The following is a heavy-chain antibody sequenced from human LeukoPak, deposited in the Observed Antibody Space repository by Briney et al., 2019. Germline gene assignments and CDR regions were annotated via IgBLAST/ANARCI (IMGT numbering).Heavy chain of an antibody. Sequence: SETLSLTCAVYGGSFSGYYWSWICQPPGKGLEWIGEINHSGSTNYNPSLKSRVTISVDTSKNQFSLKLSSVTAADTAVYYCARVISAMVRGVITNYYYYGMDVWGQGTTVTVSS. CDR2: INHSGST. CDR3: ARVISAMVRGVITNYYYYGMDV. J-gene: IGHJ6*02. D-gene: IGHD3-10*01. V-gene: IGHV4-34*01. CDR1: GGSFSGYY.